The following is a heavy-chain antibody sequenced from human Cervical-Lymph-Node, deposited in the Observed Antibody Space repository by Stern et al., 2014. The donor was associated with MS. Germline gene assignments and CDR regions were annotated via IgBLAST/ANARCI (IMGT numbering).Heavy chain of an antibody. V-gene: IGHV1-2*02. D-gene: IGHD2-15*01. CDR2: IRPSSGGT. J-gene: IGHJ4*02. CDR1: GYTFIGNY. CDR3: PRDLYCSGGSCYYYFDY. Sequence: QVQLVQSGAEVKKPGASVKVSCKASGYTFIGNYIHWVRQAPGQGLEWMGCIRPSSGGTNYAQKFQGRVTMTRDTSFSTVYLELSGLSSDDTAVYYCPRDLYCSGGSCYYYFDYWGQGTLVTVSS.